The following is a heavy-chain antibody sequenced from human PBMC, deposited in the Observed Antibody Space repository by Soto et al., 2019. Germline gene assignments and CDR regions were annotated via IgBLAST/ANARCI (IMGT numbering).Heavy chain of an antibody. CDR3: ARLYCSGGSCYPPYWLDP. V-gene: IGHV1-69*01. CDR2: IIPIFGTA. D-gene: IGHD2-15*01. CDR1: GGTFSSDA. Sequence: ASVKASSKGPGGTFSSDAISWVRQSPDPVLEWMGGIIPIFGTANYAQKFQGRVTITADESTSTAYMELSSLRSEDTAVYYCARLYCSGGSCYPPYWLDPWGQGPLVTVSA. J-gene: IGHJ5*02.